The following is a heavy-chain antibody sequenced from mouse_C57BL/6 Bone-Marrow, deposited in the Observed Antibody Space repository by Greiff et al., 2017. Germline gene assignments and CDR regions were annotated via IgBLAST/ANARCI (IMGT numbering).Heavy chain of an antibody. V-gene: IGHV5-4*01. D-gene: IGHD1-1*01. Sequence: EVKVVESGGGLVKPGGSLKLSCAASGFTFSSYAMSWVRQTPEKRLEWVANISDGGSYTYYPDNVKGRFTISRDNAKNNLYLQMSQLKSEDTALYYCARDDVVSHFDYWGQGTTLTVSS. J-gene: IGHJ2*01. CDR1: GFTFSSYA. CDR3: ARDDVVSHFDY. CDR2: ISDGGSYT.